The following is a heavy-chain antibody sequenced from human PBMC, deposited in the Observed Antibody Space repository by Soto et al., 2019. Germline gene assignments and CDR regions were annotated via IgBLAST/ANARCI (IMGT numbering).Heavy chain of an antibody. V-gene: IGHV2-5*01. CDR2: IHWNDDK. J-gene: IGHJ4*02. CDR1: GFSLSTSGVG. D-gene: IGHD5-18*01. CDR3: ARNEYTYAVDN. Sequence: SGPTLVNPTQTLTLTCTFSGFSLSTSGVGVGWIRQPPGKALEWLALIHWNDDKQYSPSLKSRLTITRDTPRNQVVLTMTNMDPVDTATYYCARNEYTYAVDNWGQGTPVTVSS.